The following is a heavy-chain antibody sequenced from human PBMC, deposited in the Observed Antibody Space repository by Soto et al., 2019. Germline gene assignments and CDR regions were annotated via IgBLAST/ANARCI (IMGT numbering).Heavy chain of an antibody. CDR2: IFYSGST. V-gene: IGHV4-59*08. D-gene: IGHD6-25*01. Sequence: QVQLQESGPGLVKPSETLSLTCTVSGGSINSYYWSWIRQPPGKGLEWIGYIFYSGSTNYNPSLKSRVTISVDTSGNQFSLKLTSVTAADTAMYYCARHPSASGDYFDYWGQGTLVTVSS. CDR1: GGSINSYY. J-gene: IGHJ4*02. CDR3: ARHPSASGDYFDY.